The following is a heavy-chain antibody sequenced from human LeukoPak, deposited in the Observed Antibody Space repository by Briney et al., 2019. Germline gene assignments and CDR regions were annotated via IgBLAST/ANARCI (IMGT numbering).Heavy chain of an antibody. CDR2: INSDGSNI. J-gene: IGHJ6*02. Sequence: PGGSLRLSCAASGFTLSSYWMHWVRQAPGEGLVWVSRINSDGSNINYADSVKGRFTISRDNSKNTLYLQMNSLRAEDTAVYYCARESCGGDCYSALNYYYYGMDVWGQGTTVTVSS. V-gene: IGHV3-74*01. CDR1: GFTLSSYW. CDR3: ARESCGGDCYSALNYYYYGMDV. D-gene: IGHD2-21*02.